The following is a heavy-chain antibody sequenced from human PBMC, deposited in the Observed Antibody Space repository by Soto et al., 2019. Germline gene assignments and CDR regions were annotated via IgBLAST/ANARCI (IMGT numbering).Heavy chain of an antibody. V-gene: IGHV4-4*02. D-gene: IGHD2-2*02. CDR2: IYHSGST. CDR1: GGSISSSNW. Sequence: QVQLQESGPGLVKPSGTLSLTCAVSGGSISSSNWWRWVRQPPGKGLEWIGEIYHSGSTNYNPSLKSRVTLPVDKSKIQFSLKLTSVTAAATAVYYCERAPPLGVGVPAAIRGDWFDPWGQGTLVTVSS. CDR3: ERAPPLGVGVPAAIRGDWFDP. J-gene: IGHJ5*02.